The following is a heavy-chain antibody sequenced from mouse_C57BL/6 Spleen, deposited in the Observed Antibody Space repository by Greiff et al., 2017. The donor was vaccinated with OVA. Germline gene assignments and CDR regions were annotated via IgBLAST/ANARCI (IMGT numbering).Heavy chain of an antibody. CDR1: GFNIKDDY. CDR3: TLYYYGSSQDWYFDV. CDR2: IDPENGDT. J-gene: IGHJ1*03. V-gene: IGHV14-4*01. Sequence: VQLQQSGAELVRPGASVKLSCTASGFNIKDDYMHWVKQRPEKGLEWIGWIDPENGDTEYASKFQGKATITADTASNTAYLQLSILTSDDTAVYYCTLYYYGSSQDWYFDVWGTGTTGTVSS. D-gene: IGHD1-1*01.